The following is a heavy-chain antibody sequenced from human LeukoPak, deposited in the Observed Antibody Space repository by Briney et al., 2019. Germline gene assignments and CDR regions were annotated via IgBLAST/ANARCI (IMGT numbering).Heavy chain of an antibody. D-gene: IGHD6-13*01. Sequence: GSLRLSCAASGFTVSSNYMSWVRQAPGKGLEWIGYIYYSGSTNYNPSLKSRVTISLDTSNYQFSLRLSSVTAADTALYYCARILPTAGTGAFDIWGQGTMVTVSS. J-gene: IGHJ3*02. CDR2: IYYSGST. CDR1: GFTVSSNY. CDR3: ARILPTAGTGAFDI. V-gene: IGHV4-59*02.